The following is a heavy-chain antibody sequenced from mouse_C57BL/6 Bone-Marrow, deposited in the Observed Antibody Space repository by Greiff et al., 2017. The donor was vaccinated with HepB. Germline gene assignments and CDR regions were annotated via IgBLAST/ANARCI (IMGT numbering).Heavy chain of an antibody. D-gene: IGHD2-2*01. Sequence: EVKLVESGGGLVQPKGSLKLSCAASGFTFNTYAMHWVRQAPGKGLEWVARIRSKSSNYATYYADSVKDRFTISREDSQSMLYLQMNNLKTEDTAMYYCGRDGMVTTEFAYWGQGTLVTVSA. CDR2: IRSKSSNYAT. J-gene: IGHJ3*01. CDR3: GRDGMVTTEFAY. CDR1: GFTFNTYA. V-gene: IGHV10-3*01.